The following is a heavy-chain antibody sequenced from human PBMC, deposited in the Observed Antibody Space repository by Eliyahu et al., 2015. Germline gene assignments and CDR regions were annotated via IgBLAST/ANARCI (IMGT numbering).Heavy chain of an antibody. V-gene: IGHV3-9*01. CDR1: GFPFDXYA. CDR2: ISWNSGSI. J-gene: IGHJ6*02. Sequence: EVQLVESGGGLVQPGRSLRLSCAASGFPFDXYAIXWVRQAPGKGLEWVSGISWNSGSIGYADSVKGRFTISRDNAKNSLYLQMNSLRAEDTALYYCAKDIKDGDYVGYYYYGMDVWGQGTTVTVSS. D-gene: IGHD4-17*01. CDR3: AKDIKDGDYVGYYYYGMDV.